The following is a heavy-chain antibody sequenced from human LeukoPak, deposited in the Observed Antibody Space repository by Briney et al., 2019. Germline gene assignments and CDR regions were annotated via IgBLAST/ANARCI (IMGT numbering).Heavy chain of an antibody. Sequence: GASVTVSCKASGYTFIDYYMHWVRQAPGQGLEGMGWINPNSGGTDYAQKFEGRVTMTRDTSIDTAYMELSRLTSDDTAVYYCARDRITDCSTTSCTIANWFDPWGQGTLGTVSS. V-gene: IGHV1-2*02. D-gene: IGHD2-2*01. CDR2: INPNSGGT. CDR3: ARDRITDCSTTSCTIANWFDP. CDR1: GYTFIDYY. J-gene: IGHJ5*02.